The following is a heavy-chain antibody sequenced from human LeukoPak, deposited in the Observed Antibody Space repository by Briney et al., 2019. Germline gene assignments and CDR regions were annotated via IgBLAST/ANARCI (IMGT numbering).Heavy chain of an antibody. CDR2: IGTAGDT. CDR3: ARVAKERVGGVYYFDY. CDR1: GFTFSDYD. D-gene: IGHD1-1*01. V-gene: IGHV3-13*01. Sequence: GGSLRLSCAASGFTFSDYDMHWVRQATGKGLEWVSAIGTAGDTYYTGSVTGRFTIPRANAKNSLYLQMNSLRAGDTAVYYCARVAKERVGGVYYFDYWGQGTLVTVSS. J-gene: IGHJ4*02.